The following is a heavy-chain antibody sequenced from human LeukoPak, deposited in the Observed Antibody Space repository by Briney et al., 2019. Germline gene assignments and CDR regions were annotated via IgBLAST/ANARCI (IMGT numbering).Heavy chain of an antibody. D-gene: IGHD6-13*01. Sequence: SETLSLTCTVSGGSISSSSYYWGWIRQPPGKGLEWIGSIYYSGSTYYNPSLKSRVTISVDTSKNQFSLKLSSVTAADTAVYYCARLRWGSSSWDTPYYYYYMDVWGKGTMVTVSS. CDR1: GGSISSSSYY. CDR2: IYYSGST. CDR3: ARLRWGSSSWDTPYYYYYMDV. V-gene: IGHV4-39*01. J-gene: IGHJ6*03.